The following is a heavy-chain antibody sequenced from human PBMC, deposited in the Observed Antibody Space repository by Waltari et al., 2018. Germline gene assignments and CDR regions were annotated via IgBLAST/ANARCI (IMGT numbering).Heavy chain of an antibody. Sequence: QVQLQQWGAGLLKPSETLSLTCAVYGGSFSGYYWSWIRQPPGKGLEWIGEINHSGSTNYNPSLKSRVTISVDTSKNQFSLKLSSVTAADTAVYYCATLSRYCSSTSCWGHGTLVTVSS. V-gene: IGHV4-34*01. J-gene: IGHJ4*01. CDR3: ATLSRYCSSTSC. CDR1: GGSFSGYY. CDR2: INHSGST. D-gene: IGHD2-2*01.